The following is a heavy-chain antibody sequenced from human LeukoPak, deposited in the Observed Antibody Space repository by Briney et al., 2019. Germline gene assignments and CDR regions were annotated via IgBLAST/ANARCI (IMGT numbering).Heavy chain of an antibody. CDR3: AKDRRAVAGYWYFDL. V-gene: IGHV3-23*01. CDR1: GFTFSSYS. Sequence: GGSLRLSCAASGFTFSSYSMNWVRQAPGKGLEWVSAISGSASNTYVADSVRGRFTVSRDNSKKTSVLEMNSLRVEDTAMYYCAKDRRAVAGYWYFDLWGRGTLVTVSS. J-gene: IGHJ2*01. D-gene: IGHD6-19*01. CDR2: ISGSASNT.